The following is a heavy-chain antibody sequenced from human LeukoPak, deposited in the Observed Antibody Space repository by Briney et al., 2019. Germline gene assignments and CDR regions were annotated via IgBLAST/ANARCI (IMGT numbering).Heavy chain of an antibody. CDR1: GFTVSSNS. V-gene: IGHV3-53*01. Sequence: PGGSLRLSCTVSGFTVSSNSMSWVRQAPGKGLEWVSFIYSGSTHYSDSVKGRFTISRDNAKNSLYLQMNSLRAEDTAVYYCARDGSGSYLFNWGQGTLVTVSS. D-gene: IGHD3-10*01. CDR3: ARDGSGSYLFN. CDR2: IYSGST. J-gene: IGHJ4*02.